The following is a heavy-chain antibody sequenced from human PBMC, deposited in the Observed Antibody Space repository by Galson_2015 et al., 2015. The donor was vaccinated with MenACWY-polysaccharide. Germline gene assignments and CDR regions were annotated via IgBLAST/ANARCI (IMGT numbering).Heavy chain of an antibody. CDR3: ARGPNSVLDP. V-gene: IGHV1-18*01. CDR2: ISDYNGNT. Sequence: QSGAEVKKPGQSLRISCKASGYTFTSYGITWVRQAPGQGLEWMGWISDYNGNTNYAQSLQGRVTLTRDTSTSAAYMELRSLRSDGQGVFYCARGPNSVLDPLGQGTLVTVSS. J-gene: IGHJ5*02. CDR1: GYTFTSYG. D-gene: IGHD2-8*01.